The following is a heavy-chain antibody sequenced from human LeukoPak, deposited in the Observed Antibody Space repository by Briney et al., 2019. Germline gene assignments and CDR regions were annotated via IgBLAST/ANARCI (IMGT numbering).Heavy chain of an antibody. CDR3: ARVKSGRYPVGFDY. D-gene: IGHD1-1*01. CDR1: GFTFSSYA. V-gene: IGHV3-66*02. J-gene: IGHJ4*02. Sequence: GSLRLSCAASGFTFSSYAMHWVRQAPGKGLEWVSVIYSGGSTYYADSVKGRFTISRDNSKNTLYLQMNSLRAEDTAVYYCARVKSGRYPVGFDYWGQGTLVTVSS. CDR2: IYSGGST.